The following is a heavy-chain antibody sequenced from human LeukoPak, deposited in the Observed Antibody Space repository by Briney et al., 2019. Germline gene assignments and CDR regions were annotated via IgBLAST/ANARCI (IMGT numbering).Heavy chain of an antibody. J-gene: IGHJ6*02. D-gene: IGHD3-10*01. CDR1: GDSISSYY. CDR3: ARDRPSGSGSSFSLGMDV. V-gene: IGHV4-59*01. CDR2: IYYSGST. Sequence: PSETLSLTCTVSGDSISSYYWSWVRQPPGKGLEWIGYIYYSGSTKYNPSLKGRVTMSLDTSKSHVSLKLNSVTAADTAVYYCARDRPSGSGSSFSLGMDVWGQGTTVTVSS.